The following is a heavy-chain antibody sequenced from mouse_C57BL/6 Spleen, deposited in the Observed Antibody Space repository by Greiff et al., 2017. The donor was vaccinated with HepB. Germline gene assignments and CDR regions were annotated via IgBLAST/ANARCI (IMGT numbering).Heavy chain of an antibody. D-gene: IGHD1-1*01. CDR1: GYAFSSYW. Sequence: HVQQSGAALVKPGASVKISCKASGYAFSSYWMNWVKQRPGKGLEWIGQIYPGDGDTNYNGKFKGKATLTADKSSSTAYMQLSSLTSEDSAVYFCARDDYYGSSSWYFDVWGTGTTVTVSS. CDR3: ARDDYYGSSSWYFDV. V-gene: IGHV1-80*01. J-gene: IGHJ1*03. CDR2: IYPGDGDT.